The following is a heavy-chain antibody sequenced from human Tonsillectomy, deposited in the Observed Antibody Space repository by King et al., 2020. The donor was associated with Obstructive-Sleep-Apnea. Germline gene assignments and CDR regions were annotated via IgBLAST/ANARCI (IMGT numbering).Heavy chain of an antibody. Sequence: VQLVESGGGLVKPGESLRLFCAASGLTFANAWMIWVCQTSGKGLEWVGRLKSKVDGGTTDYAAPVTGRFTISRDDLRNTLYLQMNSLMIEDSAVYYCTTDPGDYPDYWGQGTLVTVSS. CDR1: GLTFANAW. CDR3: TTDPGDYPDY. CDR2: LKSKVDGGTT. V-gene: IGHV3-15*01. D-gene: IGHD4-17*01. J-gene: IGHJ4*02.